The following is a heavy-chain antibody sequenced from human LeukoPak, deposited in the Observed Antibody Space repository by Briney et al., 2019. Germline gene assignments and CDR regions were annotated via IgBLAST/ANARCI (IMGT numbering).Heavy chain of an antibody. CDR3: ARDDYGDYYFDY. Sequence: GSPRLFLAASGITLSYHWMQLGRQTPGKGLVLVSRIDSDGGNTNYADSVKGRFTVSRDNAKNTLYLQMNSLRAEDTAVYYCARDDYGDYYFDYWGRGTLVTVSS. V-gene: IGHV3-74*01. J-gene: IGHJ4*02. CDR1: GITLSYHW. CDR2: IDSDGGNT. D-gene: IGHD4-17*01.